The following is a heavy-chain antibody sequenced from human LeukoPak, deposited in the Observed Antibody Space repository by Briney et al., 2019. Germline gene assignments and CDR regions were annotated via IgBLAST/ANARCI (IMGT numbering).Heavy chain of an antibody. D-gene: IGHD6-13*01. CDR1: GFTFSSYA. CDR2: ISGSGGST. J-gene: IGHJ4*02. V-gene: IGHV3-23*01. CDR3: AKDPLWGGSSWRY. Sequence: GGSLRLSCAASGFTFSSYAMSWVRQAPGKGLEWVSAISGSGGSTYYADSVKGRSTISRDNSKNTLYLQMNSLRAEDTAVYYCAKDPLWGGSSWRYWGQGTLVTVSS.